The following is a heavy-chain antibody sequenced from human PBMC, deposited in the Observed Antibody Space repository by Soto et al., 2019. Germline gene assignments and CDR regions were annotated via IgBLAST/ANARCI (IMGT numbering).Heavy chain of an antibody. Sequence: PSETLSLTCSVSGDFISNTTYYWAWVRQAPGKGLEWVGSIYFSGSGTSHYNPSLKSRVTISVDTSKNQFSLKLTSVTAADTAVYYCARWGDDYGDNQNWFDPWGQGTPVTVSS. D-gene: IGHD4-17*01. CDR1: GDFISNTTYY. CDR3: ARWGDDYGDNQNWFDP. J-gene: IGHJ5*02. CDR2: IYFSGSGTS. V-gene: IGHV4-39*01.